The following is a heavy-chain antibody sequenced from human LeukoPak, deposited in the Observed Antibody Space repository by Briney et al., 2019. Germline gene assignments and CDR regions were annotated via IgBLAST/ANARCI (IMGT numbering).Heavy chain of an antibody. V-gene: IGHV4-59*01. CDR3: ARDSGSGYYEA. J-gene: IGHJ5*02. CDR2: IYYSGST. CDR1: GGSISSYY. D-gene: IGHD3-10*01. Sequence: SETLSLTCTVSGGSISSYYWSWIRQPPGKGLVWIGYIYYSGSTNYNPSLKSRVTISVDTSKNQFSLKLSSVTAADTAVYYCARDSGSGYYEAWGQGTLVTVSS.